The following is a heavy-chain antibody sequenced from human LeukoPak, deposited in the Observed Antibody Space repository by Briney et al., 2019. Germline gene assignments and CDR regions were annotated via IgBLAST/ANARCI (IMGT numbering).Heavy chain of an antibody. CDR1: GYTFTSHG. J-gene: IGHJ3*02. CDR3: ARAVDSVVAFDI. CDR2: ISAYNGNT. Sequence: AASVKVSCKASGYTFTSHGISWVRQAPGQGLEWMGWISAYNGNTNYAQKLQGRVTMTTDTSTSTAYMELRSLRSDDTAVYYCARAVDSVVAFDIWGQGTMVTVSS. V-gene: IGHV1-18*01. D-gene: IGHD2-21*01.